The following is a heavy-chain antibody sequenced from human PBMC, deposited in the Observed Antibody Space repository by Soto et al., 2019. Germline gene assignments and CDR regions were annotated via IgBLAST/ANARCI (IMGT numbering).Heavy chain of an antibody. CDR1: GFSISRFG. Sequence: EVQLVESGGGLVQPWGSLRLSCAASGFSISRFGMNWVRQAPGKGLEWVSYISSSSSTIYYADSVKGRFTISRDNAKNXLYLQMNSLRDEDTAVYYCARDGYCISTTCYFLPDVWGQGTSVTVSS. V-gene: IGHV3-48*02. J-gene: IGHJ6*02. CDR2: ISSSSSTI. D-gene: IGHD2-2*03. CDR3: ARDGYCISTTCYFLPDV.